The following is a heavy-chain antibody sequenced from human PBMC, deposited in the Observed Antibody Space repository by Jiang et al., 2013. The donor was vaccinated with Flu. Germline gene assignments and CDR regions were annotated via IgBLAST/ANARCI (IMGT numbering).Heavy chain of an antibody. V-gene: IGHV4-59*08. CDR1: GGSISSYY. CDR2: IYYSGST. D-gene: IGHD2-15*01. Sequence: TVSGGSISSYYWSWIRQPPGKGLEWIGYIYYSGSTNYNPSLKSRVTISVDTSKNQFSLKLSSVTAADTAVYYCARHGSGYYYYYGMDVWGQGTTVTVSS. J-gene: IGHJ6*02. CDR3: ARHGSGYYYYYGMDV.